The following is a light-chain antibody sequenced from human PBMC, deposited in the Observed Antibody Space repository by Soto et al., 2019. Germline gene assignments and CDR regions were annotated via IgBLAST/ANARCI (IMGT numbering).Light chain of an antibody. J-gene: IGLJ2*01. V-gene: IGLV1-51*01. CDR1: SSDLGGLNY. Sequence: QSALTQPASVSGSPGQSITIPCSGRSSDLGGLNYVSWYQQHPGKVPKLIIYDNNKRPSGIPDRFSGSKSGTSATLGITGLQPGDEADYYCGTWDSSLSAVVFGGGTKLTVL. CDR3: GTWDSSLSAVV. CDR2: DNN.